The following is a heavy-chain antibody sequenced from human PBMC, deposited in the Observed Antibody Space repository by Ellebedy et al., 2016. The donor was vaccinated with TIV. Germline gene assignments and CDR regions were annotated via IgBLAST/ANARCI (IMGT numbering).Heavy chain of an antibody. D-gene: IGHD3-10*01. CDR3: ARDQGSYYYTSGVSGVDV. Sequence: SETLSLTCTVSGGSISSGGYYWSWIRQPPGKGLEWIGYIYYSGSTNYNPSLKSRVTMSVDTSKNQFSLKLSSVTAADTAVYYCARDQGSYYYTSGVSGVDVWGQGTTVTVSS. J-gene: IGHJ6*02. CDR2: IYYSGST. V-gene: IGHV4-61*08. CDR1: GGSISSGGYY.